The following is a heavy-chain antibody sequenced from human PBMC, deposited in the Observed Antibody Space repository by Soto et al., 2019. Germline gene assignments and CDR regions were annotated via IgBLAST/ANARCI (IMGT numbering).Heavy chain of an antibody. CDR3: ARASSCAYDSCAFDP. J-gene: IGHJ5*02. CDR2: IYYSGST. Sequence: SETLSLTCTVSGGSISSYYWSWIRQPPGKGLEWIGYIYYSGSTNYNPSLKSRVTISLDTSKNQFSLKLSSVTAADTAVYYCARASSCAYDSCAFDPWGQGTLVTVSS. CDR1: GGSISSYY. D-gene: IGHD3-16*01. V-gene: IGHV4-59*01.